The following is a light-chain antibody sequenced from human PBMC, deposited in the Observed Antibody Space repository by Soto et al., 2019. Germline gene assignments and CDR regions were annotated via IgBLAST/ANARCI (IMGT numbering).Light chain of an antibody. V-gene: IGKV3-11*01. CDR1: QSVSSY. CDR3: QQRSNWPLT. Sequence: EIVLTQSPATLSLSPGERATLSCRASQSVSSYLAWYQQKPGQAPRLLIYDASNRATGIPARFSGSGSGTDVTLTISSLEPEDFAVYHCQQRSNWPLTFGGGTKVEIK. J-gene: IGKJ4*01. CDR2: DAS.